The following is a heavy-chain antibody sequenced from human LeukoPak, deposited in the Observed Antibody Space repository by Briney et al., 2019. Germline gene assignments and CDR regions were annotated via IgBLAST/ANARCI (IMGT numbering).Heavy chain of an antibody. D-gene: IGHD2-21*01. V-gene: IGHV3-23*01. Sequence: GGSLRLSCAASGFTFSLYAMSRVRQAPGKGPEWVSSISGYGDNIYYADSVKGRFTLSRDNSKSTLYLQMFSLRAEDTPVYYCAKDRGPYVAIDNNWFDPWGQGTLVTVSS. J-gene: IGHJ5*02. CDR3: AKDRGPYVAIDNNWFDP. CDR2: ISGYGDNI. CDR1: GFTFSLYA.